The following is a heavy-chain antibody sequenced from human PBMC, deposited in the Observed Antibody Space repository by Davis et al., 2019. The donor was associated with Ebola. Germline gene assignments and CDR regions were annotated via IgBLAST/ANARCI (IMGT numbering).Heavy chain of an antibody. V-gene: IGHV3-49*04. CDR2: IRSNASGGTT. J-gene: IGHJ4*02. Sequence: GGSLRLSCTASGFTFGDYAMSWVRQAPGKGLEWVGFIRSNASGGTTEYAASVKGRFTISRDDSKSIAYLQMNSLRAEDTAVYYCARPHTAIIIAYYFDYWGQGTLVTVSS. D-gene: IGHD5-18*01. CDR3: ARPHTAIIIAYYFDY. CDR1: GFTFGDYA.